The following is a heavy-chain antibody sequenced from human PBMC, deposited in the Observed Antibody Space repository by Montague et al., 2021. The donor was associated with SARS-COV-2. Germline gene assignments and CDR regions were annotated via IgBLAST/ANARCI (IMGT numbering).Heavy chain of an antibody. Sequence: SLRLSCAASGFTFSSYGMHWARQAPGKGLEWVAVIWYDGSNKYYADSVKGRFTISRDNSKNTLYLQMNSLRAEDTAVYYCARDLNPAIPVVWYYYYGMDVWGQGTTVTVSS. CDR2: IWYDGSNK. CDR3: ARDLNPAIPVVWYYYYGMDV. D-gene: IGHD2-2*02. V-gene: IGHV3-33*01. J-gene: IGHJ6*02. CDR1: GFTFSSYG.